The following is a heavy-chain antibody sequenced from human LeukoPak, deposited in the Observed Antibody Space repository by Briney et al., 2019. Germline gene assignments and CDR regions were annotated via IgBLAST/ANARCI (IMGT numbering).Heavy chain of an antibody. CDR3: RSHSSHHAFDI. CDR2: ISYDGSKK. CDR1: GFTFSSYA. D-gene: IGHD6-13*01. J-gene: IGHJ3*02. V-gene: IGHV3-30*04. Sequence: PGRSLRLSCAASGFTFSSYAMHWVRQAPGKGLEWVAVISYDGSKKYYADSVKGRFTISRDNSKNTLYLQMNSLRAEDTAVYYCRSHSSHHAFDIWGQGTMVTVSS.